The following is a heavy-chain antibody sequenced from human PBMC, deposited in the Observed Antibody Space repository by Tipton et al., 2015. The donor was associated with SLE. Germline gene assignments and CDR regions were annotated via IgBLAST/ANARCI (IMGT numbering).Heavy chain of an antibody. CDR3: VREEAFCSGECYYFFDF. D-gene: IGHD2-15*01. Sequence: SLRLSCIASGLTFPFYAMSWVRQAPGKGLEWVAHVYSDGSETSYADSVKGRFTISRDNTRNTLYLQMDSLRGEDTAVYYCVREEAFCSGECYYFFDFWGQGSLVTVSS. CDR2: VYSDGSET. CDR1: GLTFPFYA. J-gene: IGHJ4*02. V-gene: IGHV3-23*03.